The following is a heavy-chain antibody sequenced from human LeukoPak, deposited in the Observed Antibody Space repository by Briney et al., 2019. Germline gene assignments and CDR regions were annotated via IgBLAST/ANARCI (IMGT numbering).Heavy chain of an antibody. V-gene: IGHV3-23*01. D-gene: IGHD1-14*01. Sequence: RPGGSLRLSCAASGFTISRYVMSWVRQAPGKGLEWVSSISDFRQTTYYADSVKGRFTISRDNSKNTLYLQMNCLRADDTAVYYCAKPDGPDYWGQGTLVTVSS. CDR3: AKPDGPDY. CDR1: GFTISRYV. CDR2: ISDFRQTT. J-gene: IGHJ4*02.